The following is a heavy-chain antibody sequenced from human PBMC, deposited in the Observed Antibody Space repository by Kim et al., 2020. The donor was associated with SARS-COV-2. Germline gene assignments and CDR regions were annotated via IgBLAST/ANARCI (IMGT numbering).Heavy chain of an antibody. Sequence: SETLSLTCAVSGGSISSSNWWRWVRQPPGKGLEWIGEIYHSGTTNYNPSLESRVTMSVDKSKNHFSLKLSSVTAADTAVYYCARCPVDSSSFWFDPWGQGTLVTVSS. CDR1: GGSISSSNW. CDR3: ARCPVDSSSFWFDP. CDR2: IYHSGTT. J-gene: IGHJ5*02. D-gene: IGHD6-6*01. V-gene: IGHV4-4*02.